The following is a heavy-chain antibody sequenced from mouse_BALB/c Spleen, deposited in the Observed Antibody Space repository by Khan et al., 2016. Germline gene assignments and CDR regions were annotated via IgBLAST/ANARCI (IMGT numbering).Heavy chain of an antibody. V-gene: IGHV1-80*01. CDR3: ARGVGPDY. D-gene: IGHD4-1*01. CDR2: IYPGDGDT. Sequence: QVQLQQSGAELVRPGSSVKISCKASGYAFSNYWMNWVKQRPGQGLEWIGQIYPGDGDTNYNGKFKGKATLTADKSSSTAYMQLSSLTSEDSAVYFGARGVGPDYWGQGTTLTVSS. CDR1: GYAFSNYW. J-gene: IGHJ2*01.